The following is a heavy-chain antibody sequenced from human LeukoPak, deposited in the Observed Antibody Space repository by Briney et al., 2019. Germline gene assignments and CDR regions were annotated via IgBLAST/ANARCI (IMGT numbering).Heavy chain of an antibody. CDR2: ISGSGGST. J-gene: IGHJ6*02. CDR1: GFTFSSYA. CDR3: ARDLGKEYDILTGYFSYYYYYGMDV. D-gene: IGHD3-9*01. Sequence: GGSLRLSCAASGFTFSSYAMSWVRQAPGKGLEWVSAISGSGGSTYYADSVKGRFTISRDNSKNSLYLQMNSLRAEDTAVYYCARDLGKEYDILTGYFSYYYYYGMDVWGQGTTVTVSS. V-gene: IGHV3-23*01.